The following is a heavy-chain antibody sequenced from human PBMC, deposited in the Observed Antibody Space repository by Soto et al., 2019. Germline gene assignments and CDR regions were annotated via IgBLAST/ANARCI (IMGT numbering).Heavy chain of an antibody. Sequence: GGSLRLSCAASGFTFSSYGMHWVRQAPGKGLEWVAVIWYDGSNKYYADSVKGRFTISRDNSKNTLYLQMNSLRAEDTTVYYCASDILTGLNAFDIWGQGTMVTVSS. CDR3: ASDILTGLNAFDI. J-gene: IGHJ3*02. V-gene: IGHV3-33*01. CDR2: IWYDGSNK. D-gene: IGHD3-9*01. CDR1: GFTFSSYG.